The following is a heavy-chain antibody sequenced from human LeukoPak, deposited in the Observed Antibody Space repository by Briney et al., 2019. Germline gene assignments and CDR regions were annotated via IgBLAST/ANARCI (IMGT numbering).Heavy chain of an antibody. CDR1: GFTFNSYW. CDR3: ARDEVGGPLKY. Sequence: SGGSLRLSCAASGFTFNSYWMTWVRQAPGKGLEWVANIKTDGSDKRYVNSVKGRFTISRDNAKNSLRAEDTAVYYCARDEVGGPLKYWGQGILVTVSS. V-gene: IGHV3-7*01. CDR2: IKTDGSDK. J-gene: IGHJ4*02. D-gene: IGHD1-26*01.